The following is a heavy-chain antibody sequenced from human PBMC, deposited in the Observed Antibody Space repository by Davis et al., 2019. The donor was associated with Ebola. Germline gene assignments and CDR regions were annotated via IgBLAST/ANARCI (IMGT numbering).Heavy chain of an antibody. D-gene: IGHD3-3*01. Sequence: ASVKVSCKASGYTFTGYYMHWVRQAPGQGLEWMGWINPNSGGTNYAQKFQGRVTMTRDTSISTAYMELSRLRSDDTAVYYCARDDTIFGVAHYYYGMDVWGQGTTVTVSS. CDR3: ARDDTIFGVAHYYYGMDV. V-gene: IGHV1-2*02. J-gene: IGHJ6*02. CDR1: GYTFTGYY. CDR2: INPNSGGT.